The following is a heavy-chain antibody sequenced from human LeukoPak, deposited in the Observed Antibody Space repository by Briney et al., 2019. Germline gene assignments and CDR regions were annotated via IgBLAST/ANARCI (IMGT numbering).Heavy chain of an antibody. D-gene: IGHD6-13*01. CDR3: ARGTVSSSPSVGFDY. CDR2: INHSGST. CDR1: GGSISSSSSF. J-gene: IGHJ4*02. Sequence: SETLSLTCTVSGGSISSSSSFWGWIRQPPGKGLEWIGEINHSGSTNYNPSLKSRVTISVDTSKNQFSLKLSSVTAADTAVYYCARGTVSSSPSVGFDYWGQGTLVTVSS. V-gene: IGHV4-39*07.